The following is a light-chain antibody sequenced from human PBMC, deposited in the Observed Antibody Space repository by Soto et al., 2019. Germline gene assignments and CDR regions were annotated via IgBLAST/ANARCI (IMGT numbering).Light chain of an antibody. Sequence: DIVMTQSPDSLAVSLGERATFNCKSSQSLLYPSSNKKYLAWYQQKPGQPPKLLIYWAFTRESGVPDRFSGSASGTDFTLTISNLQAEDVAVYYCQQYFSIPYTFGQGTKVEIK. CDR3: QQYFSIPYT. J-gene: IGKJ2*01. CDR1: QSLLYPSSNKKY. V-gene: IGKV4-1*01. CDR2: WAF.